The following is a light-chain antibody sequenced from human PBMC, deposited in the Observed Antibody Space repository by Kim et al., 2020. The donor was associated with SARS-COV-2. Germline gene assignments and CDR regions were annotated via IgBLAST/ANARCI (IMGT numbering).Light chain of an antibody. CDR2: GKN. CDR3: YSRDSSGNNLV. V-gene: IGLV3-19*01. Sequence: SSELTQDPAVSVALGQTVRITCQGDSLRSYYASWYQQKPGQAPVLVIYGKNNRPSGIPDRFSGSSSGNTASLTITGAQAEDEADYYFYSRDSSGNNLVFG. CDR1: SLRSYY. J-gene: IGLJ2*01.